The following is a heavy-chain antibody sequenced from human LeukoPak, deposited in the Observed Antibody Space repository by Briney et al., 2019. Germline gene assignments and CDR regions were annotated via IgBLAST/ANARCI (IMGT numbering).Heavy chain of an antibody. J-gene: IGHJ5*02. Sequence: ASVKVSCKASGYTFTGYYMHWVRQAPGQGLEWMGWINPNSGGTHYAQKFQDRVTMTRDTSISTAYMELNSLRSDDTAVYYCAREGAAAEDVNWFDPWGQGTLVTVSS. CDR2: INPNSGGT. V-gene: IGHV1-2*02. D-gene: IGHD6-25*01. CDR1: GYTFTGYY. CDR3: AREGAAAEDVNWFDP.